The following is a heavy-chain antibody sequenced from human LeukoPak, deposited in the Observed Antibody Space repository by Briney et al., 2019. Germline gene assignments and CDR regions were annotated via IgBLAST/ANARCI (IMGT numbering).Heavy chain of an antibody. V-gene: IGHV3-30*01. J-gene: IGHJ6*03. D-gene: IGHD5-18*01. Sequence: GGSLRLSCAASGFTFSDYALHWVRQAPGKGLEWVAVISYDGSNEYYADSVEGRFTISRDNSKNTLYLQMNSLRAEDTAVYYCARANKGMVRGNYYYMDVWGKGTTVTVSS. CDR1: GFTFSDYA. CDR2: ISYDGSNE. CDR3: ARANKGMVRGNYYYMDV.